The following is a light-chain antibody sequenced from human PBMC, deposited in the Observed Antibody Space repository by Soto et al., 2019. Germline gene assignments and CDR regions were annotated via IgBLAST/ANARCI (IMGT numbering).Light chain of an antibody. CDR3: QQYNSYPIR. Sequence: AIRMTQSPSSFSASTGDRVTITCRASQGISSYLAWYQQKPGKAPKLLIYAASTLQSGVPSRVSGSGSGTDFTLTTSSLHSENFATYNCQQYNSYPIRFGKGTRLVF. V-gene: IGKV1-8*01. CDR2: AAS. CDR1: QGISSY. J-gene: IGKJ5*01.